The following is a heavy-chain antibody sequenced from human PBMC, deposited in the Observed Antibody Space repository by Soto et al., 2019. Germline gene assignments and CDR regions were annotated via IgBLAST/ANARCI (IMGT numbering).Heavy chain of an antibody. J-gene: IGHJ6*02. Sequence: KAXETLSLTCTVSGCSVSSGSYYWSWVRQPPGKGLEWIGYIYYSGSTNYNPSLKSRVTIPVDTSKNQFSLKLSSVTAADTAVYYCARDFALLHSSMPYSGVYGMDVWGQGTTVTVSS. D-gene: IGHD2-15*01. CDR3: ARDFALLHSSMPYSGVYGMDV. V-gene: IGHV4-61*01. CDR1: GCSVSSGSYY. CDR2: IYYSGST.